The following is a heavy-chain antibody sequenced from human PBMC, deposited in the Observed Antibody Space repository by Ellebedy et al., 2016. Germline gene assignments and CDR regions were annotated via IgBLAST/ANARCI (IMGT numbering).Heavy chain of an antibody. J-gene: IGHJ5*02. D-gene: IGHD3-10*01. CDR2: IHDSGSI. Sequence: SETLSLXXSVSGGYISSYYWTWIRLPPEKGLEWIGSIHDSGSITYNPSLNSRVTISVDTFKSQVSLELRSVTAADTAVYYCARQIWFGQSNKWIDPWGQGTLVTVSS. CDR1: GGYISSYY. CDR3: ARQIWFGQSNKWIDP. V-gene: IGHV4-59*08.